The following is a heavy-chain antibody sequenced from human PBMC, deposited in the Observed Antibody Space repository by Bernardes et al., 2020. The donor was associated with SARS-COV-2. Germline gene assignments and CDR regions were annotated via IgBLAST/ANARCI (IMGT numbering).Heavy chain of an antibody. CDR1: GFTLTHNG. D-gene: IGHD6-19*01. J-gene: IGHJ4*02. V-gene: IGHV1-18*01. CDR2: ISAYNGNT. CDR3: ARETLALQYSSGPSDH. Sequence: ASVKVSCMASGFTLTHNGINWVRQAPGQGLEWMGWISAYNGNTDYAQSLLGRVTLTRDTSTNTAYMELRSLRSDDTAVYYCARETLALQYSSGPSDHWGQGTLVTVSS.